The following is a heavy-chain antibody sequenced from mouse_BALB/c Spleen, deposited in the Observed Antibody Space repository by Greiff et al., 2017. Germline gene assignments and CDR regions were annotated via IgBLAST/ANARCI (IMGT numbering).Heavy chain of an antibody. D-gene: IGHD2-1*01. J-gene: IGHJ4*01. Sequence: EVQVVESGGGLVKPGGSLKLSCAASGFTFSSYAMSWVRQTPEKRLEWVATISSGGSYTYYPDSVKGRFTISRDNAKNTLYLQMSSLRSEDTAMYYCARIYYGYAMDYWGQGTSVTVSS. CDR1: GFTFSSYA. CDR3: ARIYYGYAMDY. V-gene: IGHV5-9-3*01. CDR2: ISSGGSYT.